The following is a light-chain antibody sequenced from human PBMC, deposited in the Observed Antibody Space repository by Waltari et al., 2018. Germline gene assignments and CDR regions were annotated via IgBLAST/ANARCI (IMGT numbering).Light chain of an antibody. CDR3: VQSTHFPRT. J-gene: IGKJ1*01. Sequence: DFVLTQTPLSSLLTLGQPASISCRSSQALVHSNGNTYVTWVQQRPGQPPRLLIYNLSKRFSGVPDRFSGSGAGTDFTLRISRVEAEDVAVYYCVQSTHFPRTVGQGTKVEIK. V-gene: IGKV2-24*01. CDR2: NLS. CDR1: QALVHSNGNTY.